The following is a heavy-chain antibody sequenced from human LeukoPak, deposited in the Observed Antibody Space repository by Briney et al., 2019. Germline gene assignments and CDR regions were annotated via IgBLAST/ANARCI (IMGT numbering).Heavy chain of an antibody. J-gene: IGHJ1*01. V-gene: IGHV3-66*02. CDR2: IYSGGST. Sequence: GGSLRLSCAASGFTVSSNYMSWVRQAPGKGLEWVSVIYSGGSTYYADSVKGRFTISRDNSKNTLYLQMNSLRAEDTAVYYCARVWDGSGSGSREYFQHWGQGSLITVSS. CDR3: ARVWDGSGSGSREYFQH. CDR1: GFTVSSNY. D-gene: IGHD3-10*01.